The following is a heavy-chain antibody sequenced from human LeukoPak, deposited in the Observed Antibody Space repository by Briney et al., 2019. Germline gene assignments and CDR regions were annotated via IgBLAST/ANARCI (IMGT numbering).Heavy chain of an antibody. CDR2: INHSGST. CDR1: GGSFSGYY. J-gene: IGHJ4*02. V-gene: IGHV4-34*01. CDR3: ARGPDDFDY. D-gene: IGHD1-14*01. Sequence: SETLSLTCAVYGGSFSGYYWSWIRQPPGKGLEWIGEINHSGSTNYNPSLKSRVTISVDTSKNQVSLKLRSVTAADTAVYYCARGPDDFDYWGQGTLVTVSS.